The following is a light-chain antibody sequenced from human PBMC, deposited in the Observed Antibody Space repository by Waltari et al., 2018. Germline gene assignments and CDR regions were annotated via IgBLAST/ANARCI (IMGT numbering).Light chain of an antibody. V-gene: IGKV3-11*01. CDR1: QSVSRY. CDR2: DAS. Sequence: EIVLTQSPATLSLSPGERATLSCRASQSVSRYLAWYQQKPGQALRLLIYDASNSATGIPARFSGSGSGTDFTLTSIGLEPEDCAIYYCQQRTSWPAITVGQGTRLEIK. J-gene: IGKJ5*01. CDR3: QQRTSWPAIT.